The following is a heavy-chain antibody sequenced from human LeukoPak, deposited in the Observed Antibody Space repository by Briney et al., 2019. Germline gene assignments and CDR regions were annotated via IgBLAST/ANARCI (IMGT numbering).Heavy chain of an antibody. CDR2: ISSSSSYI. Sequence: GGSLRLSCAASGFTFSSYSMNWVRQAPGKGLEWVSSISSSSSYIYYADSVKGRFTISRDNAKNSLYLQMNSLRAEDTAVYYCAREGNALYYYDSSGYYRNDKSIDYWGQGTLVTVSS. V-gene: IGHV3-21*01. J-gene: IGHJ4*02. CDR3: AREGNALYYYDSSGYYRNDKSIDY. D-gene: IGHD3-22*01. CDR1: GFTFSSYS.